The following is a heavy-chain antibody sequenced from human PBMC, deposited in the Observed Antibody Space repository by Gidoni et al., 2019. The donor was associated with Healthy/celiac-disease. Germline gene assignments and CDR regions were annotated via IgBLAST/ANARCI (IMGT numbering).Heavy chain of an antibody. CDR2: ILYDGSNN. CDR3: ARDQDTAMVIDY. V-gene: IGHV3-33*01. CDR1: GFTFSSYG. D-gene: IGHD5-18*01. Sequence: QVQLVGSGGSVVQSGRALRLSCPAYGFTFSSYGMHWVRQAPGKGRELVAVILYDGSNNYYADSVKVRFTISRDNSKNTLYLQMNSLRAEDTAVYYCARDQDTAMVIDYWGQGTLVTVSS. J-gene: IGHJ4*02.